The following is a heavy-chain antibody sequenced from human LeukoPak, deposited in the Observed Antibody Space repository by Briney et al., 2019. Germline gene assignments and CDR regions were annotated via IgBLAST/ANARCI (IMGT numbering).Heavy chain of an antibody. J-gene: IGHJ4*02. V-gene: IGHV1-69*06. Sequence: SVKVSCKASGYTFTSYAMNWVRQAPGQGLEWMGGIIPIFGTANYAQKFQGRVTITADKSTSTAYMELSSLRSEDTAVYYCARDGAGMGYDSSGAILDYWGQGTLVTVSS. D-gene: IGHD3-22*01. CDR1: GYTFTSYA. CDR3: ARDGAGMGYDSSGAILDY. CDR2: IIPIFGTA.